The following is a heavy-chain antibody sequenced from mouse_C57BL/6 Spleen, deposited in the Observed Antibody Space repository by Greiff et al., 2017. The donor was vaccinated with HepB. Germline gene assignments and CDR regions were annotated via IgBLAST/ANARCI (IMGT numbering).Heavy chain of an antibody. V-gene: IGHV1-15*01. CDR3: TRGRGSSYRAMDY. CDR2: IDPETGGT. J-gene: IGHJ4*01. CDR1: GYTFTDYE. Sequence: LQESGAELVRPGASVTLSCKASGYTFTDYEMHWVKQTPVHGLEWIGAIDPETGGTAYNQKFKGKAILTADKSSSTAYMELRSLTSEDSAVYYCTRGRGSSYRAMDYWGQGTSVTVSS. D-gene: IGHD1-1*01.